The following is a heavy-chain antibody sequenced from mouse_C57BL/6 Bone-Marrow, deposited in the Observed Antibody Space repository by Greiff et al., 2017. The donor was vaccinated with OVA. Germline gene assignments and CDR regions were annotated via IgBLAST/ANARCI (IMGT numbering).Heavy chain of an antibody. CDR3: ARGDYYGSNYYAMDY. J-gene: IGHJ4*01. Sequence: QVQLKQSGAELVKPGASVKLSCKASCYTFTSYWMHWVKQRPGQGLEWIGMIHPNSGSTNYNEKFKSKATLTVDKSSSTAYMQLSSLTSEDSAVYYCARGDYYGSNYYAMDYWGQGTSVTVSS. V-gene: IGHV1-64*01. D-gene: IGHD1-1*01. CDR2: IHPNSGST. CDR1: CYTFTSYW.